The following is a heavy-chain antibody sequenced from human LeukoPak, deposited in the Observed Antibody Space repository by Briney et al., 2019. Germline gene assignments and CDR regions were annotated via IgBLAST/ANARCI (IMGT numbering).Heavy chain of an antibody. CDR1: GFTFSSYA. J-gene: IGHJ6*02. CDR2: ISGSGGST. V-gene: IGHV3-23*01. CDR3: AKDLIQLELSPLYYGMDV. Sequence: TGGSLRLSCAASGFTFSSYAMSWVRQAPGKGLEWVSAISGSGGSTYYADSVKGRFTISRDNSKNTLYLQMNSLRAEDTAVYYCAKDLIQLELSPLYYGMDVWGQGTTVTVSS. D-gene: IGHD1-1*01.